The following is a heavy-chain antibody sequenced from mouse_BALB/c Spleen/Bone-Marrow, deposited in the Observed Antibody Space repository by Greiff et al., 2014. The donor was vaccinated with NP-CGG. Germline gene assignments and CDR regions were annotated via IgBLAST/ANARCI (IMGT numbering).Heavy chain of an antibody. Sequence: VQRVESGAELVRPGTSVKVSCKASGYAFTNYLIEWVKQRPGQGLEWIGVINPGSGATDYNEKFKGKATLTADKSPSTAYMHLSSLTSDDSAVYFCAREHGDYWGQGTSVTVSS. J-gene: IGHJ4*01. CDR1: GYAFTNYL. CDR2: INPGSGAT. V-gene: IGHV1-54*01. CDR3: AREHGDY.